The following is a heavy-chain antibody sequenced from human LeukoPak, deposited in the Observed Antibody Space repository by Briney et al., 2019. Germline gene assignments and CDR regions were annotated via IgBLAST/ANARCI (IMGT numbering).Heavy chain of an antibody. Sequence: SETLSLTCTVSGGSISSSSYYWSWIRQPAGKGLEWIGRIYTSGSTNYNPSLKSRVTMSVDTSKNQFSLKLSSVTAADTAVYYCAREGLELRPHYWYFDLWGRGTLVTVSS. D-gene: IGHD1-7*01. V-gene: IGHV4-61*02. CDR1: GGSISSSSYY. CDR3: AREGLELRPHYWYFDL. CDR2: IYTSGST. J-gene: IGHJ2*01.